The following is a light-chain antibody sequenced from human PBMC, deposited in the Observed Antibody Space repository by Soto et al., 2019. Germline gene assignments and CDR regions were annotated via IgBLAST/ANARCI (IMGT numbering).Light chain of an antibody. Sequence: IVMTQSPATLSVSPGERATLSCRASQSISTKLAWYQQKPGQAPRLLIYGASTRATGIPVRFSGSGSGTEFTLTISSLQPEDFATYYCQQLRAFGGGTKVEIK. CDR2: GAS. CDR3: QQLRA. J-gene: IGKJ4*01. CDR1: QSISTK. V-gene: IGKV3-15*01.